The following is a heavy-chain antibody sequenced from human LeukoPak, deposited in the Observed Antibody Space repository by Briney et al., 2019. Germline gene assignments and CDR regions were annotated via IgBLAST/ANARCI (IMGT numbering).Heavy chain of an antibody. D-gene: IGHD3-3*01. CDR1: GGSISSGSYY. CDR3: AREVIRPEIDY. J-gene: IGHJ4*02. Sequence: PSETLSLTCTVSGGSISSGSYYWSWIRQPAGKGLEWIGRIYTSGSTNYNPSLKSRVTISVDTSKNQFSLKLSSVTAADTAVYYCAREVIRPEIDYWGQGTLVTVSS. CDR2: IYTSGST. V-gene: IGHV4-61*02.